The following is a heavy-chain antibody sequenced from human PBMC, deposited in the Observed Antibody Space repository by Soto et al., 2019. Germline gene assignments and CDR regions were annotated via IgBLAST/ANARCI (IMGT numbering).Heavy chain of an antibody. J-gene: IGHJ2*01. V-gene: IGHV1-69*08. CDR2: IIPALGTA. CDR3: ARPDFGDYWYFDL. CDR1: GGTFSSHT. D-gene: IGHD4-17*01. Sequence: QDQLVQSGAEVKKPGSSVKVSCKASGGTFSSHTFSWVRQAPGQGLEWMGRIIPALGTATYAQKFQGRVTTTREEAATTVYRERNSLRSEDTAVYYCARPDFGDYWYFDLWGRGTLVTVSS.